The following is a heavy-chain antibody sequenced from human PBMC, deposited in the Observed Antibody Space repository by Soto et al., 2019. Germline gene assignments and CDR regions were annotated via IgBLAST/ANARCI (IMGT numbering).Heavy chain of an antibody. CDR1: GYTFTSYY. CDR2: INPSGGST. D-gene: IGHD5-18*01. J-gene: IGHJ6*02. V-gene: IGHV1-46*01. Sequence: GASVKVSCKASGYTFTSYYMHWVRQAPGQGLEWMGIINPSGGSTSYAQKFQGRVTMTRDTSTSTVYMELSSLRSEDTAVYYCARDIGGYSYGLYYYYYGMDVWGQGTTVTVSS. CDR3: ARDIGGYSYGLYYYYYGMDV.